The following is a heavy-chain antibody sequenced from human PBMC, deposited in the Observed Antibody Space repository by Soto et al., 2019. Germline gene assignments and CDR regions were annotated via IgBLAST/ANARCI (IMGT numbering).Heavy chain of an antibody. CDR1: GFPFSSYE. CDR2: ISSSGSTI. D-gene: IGHD3-9*01. V-gene: IGHV3-48*03. CDR3: ARVKLRYFDWSSSTFDY. J-gene: IGHJ4*02. Sequence: GSLRLSCAASGFPFSSYEMNWVRQAPGKGLEWVSYISSSGSTIYYADSVKGRFTISRDNAKNSLYLQMNSLRAEDTAVYYCARVKLRYFDWSSSTFDYWGQGTLVTVSS.